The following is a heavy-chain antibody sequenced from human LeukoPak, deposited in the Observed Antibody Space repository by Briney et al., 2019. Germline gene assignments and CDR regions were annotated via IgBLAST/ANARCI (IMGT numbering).Heavy chain of an antibody. V-gene: IGHV5-51*01. CDR2: IYPGDSDT. Sequence: GESLKISCRGSGYSFTTYWICCVRQMPAKSLEWMGIIYPGDSDTRYTPSFHGQVTMSADKSINTASLQWGSLEASDTAMYYCARQNILGSTIAPFDLWGQRTLVTVSS. D-gene: IGHD1-26*01. CDR1: GYSFTTYW. CDR3: ARQNILGSTIAPFDL. J-gene: IGHJ4*02.